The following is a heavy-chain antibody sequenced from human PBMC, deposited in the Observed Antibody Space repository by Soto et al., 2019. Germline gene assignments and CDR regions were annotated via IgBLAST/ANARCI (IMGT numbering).Heavy chain of an antibody. D-gene: IGHD6-13*01. CDR1: GFTFSRYG. Sequence: ESGGGVVQPGRSLRLSCAASGFTFSRYGMHWVRQARGKGLEWVAIIWYDGSNKYYADSVKGRFTISKDNSKNMLYLEMNSLRAEDTAVYYCARVGTGAIAAAGMVDYWGQGALVTVSS. V-gene: IGHV3-33*01. J-gene: IGHJ4*02. CDR2: IWYDGSNK. CDR3: ARVGTGAIAAAGMVDY.